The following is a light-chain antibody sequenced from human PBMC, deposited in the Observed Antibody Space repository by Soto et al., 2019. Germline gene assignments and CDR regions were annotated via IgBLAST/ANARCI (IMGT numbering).Light chain of an antibody. Sequence: EIVLTQSPATLSLSPEERATLSCRASQSVSSYLAWYQQKPGQAPRLLIYDASNRATGIPARFSGSGSGTDFTLTISSLEPEDFAVYYCQQRSNWPPYMYTFGQGTKLEIK. J-gene: IGKJ2*01. CDR2: DAS. CDR3: QQRSNWPPYMYT. CDR1: QSVSSY. V-gene: IGKV3-11*01.